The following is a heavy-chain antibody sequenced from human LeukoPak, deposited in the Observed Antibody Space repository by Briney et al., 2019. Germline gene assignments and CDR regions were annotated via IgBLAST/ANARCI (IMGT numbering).Heavy chain of an antibody. Sequence: PSQTLSLTCTVSGGSISSGDYYWSWIRQPPGKGLEWIGYIYYSGSTYYNPSLKSRVTISVDTSKNQFSLKLSSVTAADTAVYYCARVVRGGHSYGIHDYWGQGTLVTVSS. V-gene: IGHV4-30-4*01. D-gene: IGHD5-18*01. CDR1: GGSISSGDYY. CDR3: ARVVRGGHSYGIHDY. J-gene: IGHJ4*02. CDR2: IYYSGST.